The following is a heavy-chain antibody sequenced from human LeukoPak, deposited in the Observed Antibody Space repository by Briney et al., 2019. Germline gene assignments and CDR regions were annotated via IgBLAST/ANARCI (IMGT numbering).Heavy chain of an antibody. V-gene: IGHV4-4*07. Sequence: PSETLSLTCSVSDGSISSYYWSWTRQPAGKSLEWIGRIYISGSPSYNPSLKSRVTMSLDTSKKQFSLKLNSVTAADTAVYYCARERGNYGMDVWGQGTTVTVSS. D-gene: IGHD3-16*01. CDR3: ARERGNYGMDV. CDR1: DGSISSYY. J-gene: IGHJ6*02. CDR2: IYISGSP.